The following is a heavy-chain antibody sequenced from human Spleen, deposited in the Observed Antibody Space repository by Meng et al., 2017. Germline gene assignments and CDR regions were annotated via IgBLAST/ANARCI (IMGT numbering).Heavy chain of an antibody. CDR1: GGSFSDYY. Sequence: VKFPPRVAGFLNLSEPLSLSCVSSGGSFSDYYWGWIRQPPGKGLEWIGEINHSGSTNYNTSLESRATISVDTSQNNLSLKLSSVTAADSAVYYCARGPTTMAHDFDYWGQGTLVTVSS. J-gene: IGHJ4*02. CDR2: INHSGST. D-gene: IGHD4-11*01. V-gene: IGHV4-34*01. CDR3: ARGPTTMAHDFDY.